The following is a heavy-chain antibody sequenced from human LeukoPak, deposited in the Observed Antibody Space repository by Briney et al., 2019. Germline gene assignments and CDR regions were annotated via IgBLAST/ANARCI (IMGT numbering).Heavy chain of an antibody. CDR1: GDSVSSNSAA. Sequence: SQTLSLTCAISGDSVSSNSAAWNWIRQSPSRGLEWLGRTYYRSKWYNDYAVSVKSRITINPDTSKNQFSLQLNSVTPEDTAVYYCARVPTSRYCSSTSCWEYFDYWGQGTLVTVSS. D-gene: IGHD2-2*01. CDR3: ARVPTSRYCSSTSCWEYFDY. CDR2: TYYRSKWYN. V-gene: IGHV6-1*01. J-gene: IGHJ4*02.